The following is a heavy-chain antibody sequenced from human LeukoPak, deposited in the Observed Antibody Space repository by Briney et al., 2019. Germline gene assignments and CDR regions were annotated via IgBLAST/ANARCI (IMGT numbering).Heavy chain of an antibody. CDR2: IYTSGST. D-gene: IGHD6-13*01. Sequence: SQTLSLTCTVSGGSISSGSYYWSWIRQPAGKGLEWIGRIYTSGSTNYNPSLKSRVTIPVDTSKNQFSLKLSSVTAADTAVYYCARVIAAAYWFDPWGQGTLVTVSS. CDR1: GGSISSGSYY. CDR3: ARVIAAAYWFDP. J-gene: IGHJ5*02. V-gene: IGHV4-61*02.